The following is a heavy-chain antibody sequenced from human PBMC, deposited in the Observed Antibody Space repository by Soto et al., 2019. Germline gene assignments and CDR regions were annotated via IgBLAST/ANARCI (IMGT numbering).Heavy chain of an antibody. CDR3: ARSHDYSNRDAAYYFDY. J-gene: IGHJ4*02. D-gene: IGHD4-4*01. CDR2: IIPIFGTA. V-gene: IGHV1-69*12. CDR1: GGTFSSYA. Sequence: QVQLVQSGAEVKKPGSSVKVSCKASGGTFSSYAISWVRQAPGQGLEWMGGIIPIFGTANYAQKFQGRVTITADESTSTAYMELSSLRSEDTAMYYCARSHDYSNRDAAYYFDYWGQGTLVTVSS.